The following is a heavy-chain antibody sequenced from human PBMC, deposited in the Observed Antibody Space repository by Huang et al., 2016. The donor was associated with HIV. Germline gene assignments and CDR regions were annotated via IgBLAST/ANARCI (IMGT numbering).Heavy chain of an antibody. V-gene: IGHV5-51*01. Sequence: EVQLVQSGAEVKKPGESLKISCKGSGYRFTSYWIGWVRQMPGKGLEWMGSSNPGASNTRSSPSFQGEVTVSADKSISAAYLQWSSLKASDTAMFYCARHEPGGVAYWGQGTLVTVSS. CDR1: GYRFTSYW. D-gene: IGHD3-16*01. CDR2: SNPGASNT. CDR3: ARHEPGGVAY. J-gene: IGHJ4*02.